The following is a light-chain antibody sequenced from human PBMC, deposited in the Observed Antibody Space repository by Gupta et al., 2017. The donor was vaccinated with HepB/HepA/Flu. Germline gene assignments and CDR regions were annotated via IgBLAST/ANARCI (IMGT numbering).Light chain of an antibody. J-gene: IGKJ2*01. CDR3: QHDGSSPYT. V-gene: IGKV3-20*01. CDR1: QSVSSSY. CDR2: GAS. Sequence: EIVLMQSPGTLSLSPGERATLSCRASQSVSSSYLAWFQQRPGQAPRLLIYGASSRATGIPDRFSGSGSGTDFTLTISRLEPDDFALYYCQHDGSSPYTFGQGTKLEIK.